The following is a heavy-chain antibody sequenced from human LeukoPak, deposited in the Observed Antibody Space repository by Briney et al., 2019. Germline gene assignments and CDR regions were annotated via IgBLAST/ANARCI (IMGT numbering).Heavy chain of an antibody. V-gene: IGHV1-8*02. Sequence: ASVKVSCKASGYTFTSYDINWVRQATGQGLEWMGWMNPNSGNTGYAQKFQGRVTMTRNTSISKAYMEMSRLRSEDTAVYYCARGDYGSGSYYIPYYYYYYMDVWGKGTTVTISS. J-gene: IGHJ6*03. CDR1: GYTFTSYD. D-gene: IGHD3-10*01. CDR2: MNPNSGNT. CDR3: ARGDYGSGSYYIPYYYYYYMDV.